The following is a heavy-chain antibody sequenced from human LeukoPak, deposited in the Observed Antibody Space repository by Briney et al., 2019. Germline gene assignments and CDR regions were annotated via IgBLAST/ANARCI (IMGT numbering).Heavy chain of an antibody. CDR1: GFTFSSYA. CDR3: AKDRYYGSGSYLGAFDI. V-gene: IGHV3-23*01. Sequence: GGSLRLSCAASGFTFSSYAMSWVRQAPGKGLEWVSAISGSGGSAYYGDSVKGRFTIYTDNPKNTLYLQMNSLRAEDTAVYYCAKDRYYGSGSYLGAFDIWGQGTMVTVSS. J-gene: IGHJ3*02. CDR2: ISGSGGSA. D-gene: IGHD3-10*01.